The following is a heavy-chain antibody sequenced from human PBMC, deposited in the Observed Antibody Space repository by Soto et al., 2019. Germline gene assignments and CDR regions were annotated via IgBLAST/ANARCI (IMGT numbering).Heavy chain of an antibody. V-gene: IGHV3-48*02. Sequence: GGSLRLSCAASGFTFSRYSMNWVRQAPGKGLEWVSYISGTGSTVYYANSVKGRFAIARDNAKNALYLQMKSLRDEDTAVYYCVRESKGGDYYDNSGYRFDFWGQGTPVTVSS. J-gene: IGHJ4*02. D-gene: IGHD3-22*01. CDR3: VRESKGGDYYDNSGYRFDF. CDR1: GFTFSRYS. CDR2: ISGTGSTV.